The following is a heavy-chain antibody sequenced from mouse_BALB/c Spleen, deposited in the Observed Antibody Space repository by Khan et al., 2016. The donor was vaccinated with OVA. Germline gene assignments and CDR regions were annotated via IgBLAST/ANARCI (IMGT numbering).Heavy chain of an antibody. CDR2: INTHSGVP. CDR1: GYTFTTAG. CDR3: ARGGAAYDSSDGGAMDY. D-gene: IGHD1-1*01. J-gene: IGHJ4*01. Sequence: QIQLVQSGPELKKPGETVRISCKASGYTFTTAGIQWVQKMPGKGLKWIGWINTHSGVPKYAEDFKGRFAFSLEISVNTAYLQITNLKNEDTATYCCARGGAAYDSSDGGAMDYWGKGTSVNVSS. V-gene: IGHV9-4*02.